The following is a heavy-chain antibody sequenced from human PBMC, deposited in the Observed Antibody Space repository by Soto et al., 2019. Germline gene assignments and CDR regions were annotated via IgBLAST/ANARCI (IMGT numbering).Heavy chain of an antibody. CDR2: MYNTGST. D-gene: IGHD2-21*02. V-gene: IGHV4-59*01. CDR1: GGSFSGYY. J-gene: IGHJ6*02. CDR3: ARDLWGYCGTDCYPLDV. Sequence: PSETLSLTCAVHGGSFSGYYWDWIRQPPGKGLEWIGYMYNTGSTVYNPSFKSRVTISVDTSKNQFSLKLNSVTAADTAVYYCARDLWGYCGTDCYPLDVWGQGTTVTVSS.